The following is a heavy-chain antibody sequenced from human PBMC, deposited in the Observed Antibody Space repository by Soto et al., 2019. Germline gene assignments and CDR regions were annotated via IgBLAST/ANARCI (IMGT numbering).Heavy chain of an antibody. CDR1: GVSFSNYA. J-gene: IGHJ5*02. D-gene: IGHD2-21*02. Sequence: SVKVSFKDSGVSFSNYAFAWVRQAPVQGLEWMGGVIPIFGTTNYAQKFQGRVTITADESTRTTYMELSNLRSEDTAIYYCARVDRDHSDNSLDWFDPWGQGTLVTVSS. CDR2: VIPIFGTT. CDR3: ARVDRDHSDNSLDWFDP. V-gene: IGHV1-69*13.